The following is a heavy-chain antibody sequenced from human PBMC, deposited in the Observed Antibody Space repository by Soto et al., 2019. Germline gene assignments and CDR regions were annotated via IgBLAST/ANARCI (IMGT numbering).Heavy chain of an antibody. CDR2: ISYDGSNK. CDR1: GFTFSSYA. CDR3: ARDRWILEWPQFACYFDY. V-gene: IGHV3-30-3*01. D-gene: IGHD3-3*01. J-gene: IGHJ4*02. Sequence: GGSLRLSCAASGFTFSSYAMHWVRQAPGKGLEWVAVISYDGSNKYYADSVKGRFTISRDNSKNTLYLQMNSLRAEDTAVYYCARDRWILEWPQFACYFDYWGQGTLVTVSS.